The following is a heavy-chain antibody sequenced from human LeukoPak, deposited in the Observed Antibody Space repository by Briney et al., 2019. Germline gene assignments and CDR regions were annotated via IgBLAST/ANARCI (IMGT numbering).Heavy chain of an antibody. CDR2: ICSSGGST. D-gene: IGHD2-2*01. CDR3: AKVKGSERYCGITSCLADY. Sequence: GGSLRLSCAASGFTFSSYAMSWVRQAPGKGLEWVSAICSSGGSTYYADSVKGRFTISRDNSKNTLYLQLNSLRSEDTAVYYCAKVKGSERYCGITSCLADYWGQGTLVTVSS. J-gene: IGHJ4*02. V-gene: IGHV3-23*01. CDR1: GFTFSSYA.